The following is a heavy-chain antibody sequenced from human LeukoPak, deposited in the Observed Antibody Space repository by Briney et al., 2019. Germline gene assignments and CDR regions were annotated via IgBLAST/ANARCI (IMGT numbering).Heavy chain of an antibody. J-gene: IGHJ5*02. CDR2: ISYDGSNK. V-gene: IGHV3-30-3*01. CDR3: AREKWFDH. CDR1: GFTFSSYA. Sequence: GGSLRLSCAASGFTFSSYAMHWVRQAPGKGLEWVAVISYDGSNKYYADSVKGRFTISRDNSKNTLYLQMNSLRAEDTAVYYCAREKWFDHWGQGTLVTVSS.